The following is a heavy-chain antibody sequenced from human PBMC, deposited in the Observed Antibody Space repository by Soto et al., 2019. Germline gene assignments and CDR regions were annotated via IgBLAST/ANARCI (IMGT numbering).Heavy chain of an antibody. J-gene: IGHJ4*02. V-gene: IGHV3-23*01. CDR3: AKGLGYCSGGSCYVFDY. D-gene: IGHD2-15*01. Sequence: PGGSLRLSCAASGFTFSSYAMSWVRQAPGKGLEWVSAISGSGGSTYYADSVKGRFTISRDNSKNTLYLQMNSLRAEDTAVYYCAKGLGYCSGGSCYVFDYWGQGTLVTVSS. CDR1: GFTFSSYA. CDR2: ISGSGGST.